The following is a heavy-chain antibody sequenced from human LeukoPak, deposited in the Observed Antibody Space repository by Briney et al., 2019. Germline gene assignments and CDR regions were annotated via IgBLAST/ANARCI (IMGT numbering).Heavy chain of an antibody. Sequence: ASVKVSFKASGYTFTSYGISWVRQAPGQGLEWMGWMNPNSGNTGYAQKFQGRVTMTRNTSISTAYIELSSLRSEDTPVYYCARGRYYFWSGYSREHNWFDPWGQGTLVTVSS. V-gene: IGHV1-8*02. CDR2: MNPNSGNT. CDR1: GYTFTSYG. CDR3: ARGRYYFWSGYSREHNWFDP. D-gene: IGHD3-3*01. J-gene: IGHJ5*02.